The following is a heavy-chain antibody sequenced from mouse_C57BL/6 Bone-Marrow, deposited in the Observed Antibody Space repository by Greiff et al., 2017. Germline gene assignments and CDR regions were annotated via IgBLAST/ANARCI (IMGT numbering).Heavy chain of an antibody. CDR1: GFTFSDFY. V-gene: IGHV7-1*02. CDR3: ARDYDGSSYWYFDV. CDR2: SRNKANDYTT. J-gene: IGHJ1*01. D-gene: IGHD1-1*01. Sequence: EVKLVESGGGLVQPGGSLRLSCATSGFTFSDFYMEWVRQPPGKRLEWIAASRNKANDYTTEYSASVKGRFIVSRDTSQSILYLQMNALRADDTAIYYCARDYDGSSYWYFDVWGAGTTVTVSS.